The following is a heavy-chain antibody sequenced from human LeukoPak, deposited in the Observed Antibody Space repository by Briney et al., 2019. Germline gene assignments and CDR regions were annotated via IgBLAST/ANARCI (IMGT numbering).Heavy chain of an antibody. CDR3: ARVLQNYYYLDV. V-gene: IGHV4-59*11. J-gene: IGHJ6*03. D-gene: IGHD3-3*01. Sequence: SETLSLTCTVSGGSISSHYWIWVRQPPGKGLEWIGNIYDSESTHYKSSLKSRVTISVDTSKNQFSLRLSSVTAADTAVYYCARVLQNYYYLDVWGKGTTVTVSS. CDR1: GGSISSHY. CDR2: IYDSEST.